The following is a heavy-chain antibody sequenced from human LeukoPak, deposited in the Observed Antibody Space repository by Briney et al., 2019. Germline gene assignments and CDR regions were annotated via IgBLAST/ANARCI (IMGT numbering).Heavy chain of an antibody. D-gene: IGHD3-3*01. V-gene: IGHV3-23*01. CDR2: ISGSGGST. CDR3: ANTNMVFWSGYSFWFDP. Sequence: PGGSLRLSCAASGFTFSSYAMSWVRQAPGKGLEWVSAISGSGGSTYNADSVKGRFTISRDNSKNTLYLQMNSLRAEDTAVYYCANTNMVFWSGYSFWFDPWGQGTLVTVSS. CDR1: GFTFSSYA. J-gene: IGHJ5*02.